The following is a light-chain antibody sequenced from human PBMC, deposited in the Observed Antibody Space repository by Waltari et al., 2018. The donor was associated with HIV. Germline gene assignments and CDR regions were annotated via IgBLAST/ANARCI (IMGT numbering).Light chain of an antibody. CDR3: QQLHTYPYT. V-gene: IGKV1-39*01. J-gene: IGKJ2*01. CDR1: QSITYF. Sequence: DIQMTQSPSPLSASVGDTVVISCRASQSITYFLNWYQLKPGKAPALLISGASSLQSGVPSRFVGSGSGTDFTLTIKNLQPGDFATYYCQQLHTYPYTFGQGTKLEIK. CDR2: GAS.